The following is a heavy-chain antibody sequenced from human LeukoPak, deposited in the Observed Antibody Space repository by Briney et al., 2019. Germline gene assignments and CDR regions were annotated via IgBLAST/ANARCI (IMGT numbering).Heavy chain of an antibody. Sequence: SETLSLTCTVSGVSISSSSHYWGWIRQPPGKGLEFIGNIYETGSTYYNPALKSRVTIFVDTSKNQFSLRLSSVTAANTALYYCARRYSSSPFNYFDPWGQGTLVTVSS. V-gene: IGHV4-39*01. CDR2: IYETGST. J-gene: IGHJ5*02. CDR1: GVSISSSSHY. CDR3: ARRYSSSPFNYFDP. D-gene: IGHD6-6*01.